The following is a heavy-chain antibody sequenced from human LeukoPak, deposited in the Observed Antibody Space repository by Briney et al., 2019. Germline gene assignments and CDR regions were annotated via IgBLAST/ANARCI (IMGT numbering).Heavy chain of an antibody. CDR3: ARGPWSAAGYNGMDV. CDR1: GFTFSSYW. Sequence: HPGGSLRLSCAASGFTFSSYWMSWVRQAPGKGLEWVANIKQDGSEKYYVDSVKGRFTISRDNSKNTLYLQMNSLRGGDTAVYYCARGPWSAAGYNGMDVWGQGTTVTVSS. V-gene: IGHV3-7*03. CDR2: IKQDGSEK. D-gene: IGHD6-13*01. J-gene: IGHJ6*02.